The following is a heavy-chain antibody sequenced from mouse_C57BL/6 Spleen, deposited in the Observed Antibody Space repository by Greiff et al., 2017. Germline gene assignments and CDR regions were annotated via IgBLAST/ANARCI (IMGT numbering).Heavy chain of an antibody. J-gene: IGHJ2*01. CDR2: IDPSDSYT. CDR1: GYTFTSYW. CDR3: ARSGDYYGSSSPFDY. Sequence: VQLQQSGAELVMPGASVKLSCKASGYTFTSYWMHWVKQRPGQGLEWIGEIDPSDSYTNYNQQFKGKSTLTVDKSSSTAYMQLSSLTSEDSAVYYCARSGDYYGSSSPFDYWGQGTTLTVSS. D-gene: IGHD1-1*01. V-gene: IGHV1-69*01.